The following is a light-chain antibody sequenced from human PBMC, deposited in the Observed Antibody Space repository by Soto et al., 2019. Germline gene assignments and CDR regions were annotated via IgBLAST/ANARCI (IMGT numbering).Light chain of an antibody. J-gene: IGLJ2*01. Sequence: QSALTQPASVSGSPGQSITISCTGTSSDVGGYKYVSWYQQHPGKAPKLMIYDVSNRPSGVSDRFSGSKSGSTASLTISGLQAEDEADYYCTSYTSSSTVLFGGGTKLTVL. CDR3: TSYTSSSTVL. V-gene: IGLV2-14*01. CDR1: SSDVGGYKY. CDR2: DVS.